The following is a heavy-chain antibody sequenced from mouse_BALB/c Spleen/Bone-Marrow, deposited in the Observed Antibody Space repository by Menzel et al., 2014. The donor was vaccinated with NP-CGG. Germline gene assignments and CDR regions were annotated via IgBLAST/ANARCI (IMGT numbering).Heavy chain of an antibody. CDR1: GYTFTTYT. J-gene: IGHJ2*01. CDR3: ARNGHSYGYYFDY. V-gene: IGHV1-4*02. D-gene: IGHD1-2*01. Sequence: VQLQQSAAELARPGASVKMSCKASGYTFTTYTMHWVKRRPGQGLEWIGYINPSSGYTEYNQNFKDKTTLTADKSSSTAYMQLSSLTSEDSAVYYCARNGHSYGYYFDYWGQGTTLTVSS. CDR2: INPSSGYT.